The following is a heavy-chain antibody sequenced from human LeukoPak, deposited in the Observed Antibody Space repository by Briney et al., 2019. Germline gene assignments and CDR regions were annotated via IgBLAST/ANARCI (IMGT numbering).Heavy chain of an antibody. CDR1: GGSISSSNW. CDR3: ARDQMGGGWYYFDY. D-gene: IGHD6-19*01. V-gene: IGHV4-4*02. CDR2: IYHSGST. Sequence: PSETLSLTCAVSGGSISSSNWWSWVSQPPGKGLEWIGEIYHSGSTNYNPSLKSRVTISVDKSKNQFSLKLSSVTAADTAVYYCARDQMGGGWYYFDYWGQGTLVTVSS. J-gene: IGHJ4*02.